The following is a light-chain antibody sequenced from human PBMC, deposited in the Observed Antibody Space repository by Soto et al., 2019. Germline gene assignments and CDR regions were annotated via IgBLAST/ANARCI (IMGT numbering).Light chain of an antibody. Sequence: IVLTQSPVTLSLSPGERATLSCRASQPITSRYLAWYQHQPGQAPRLLIYRTFARAPGIPDRFSGGGSGTDFTLTISRLEREDFAVYYCQQYDTSPPTVGQGTRLEIK. V-gene: IGKV3-20*01. CDR1: QPITSRY. CDR3: QQYDTSPPT. CDR2: RTF. J-gene: IGKJ5*01.